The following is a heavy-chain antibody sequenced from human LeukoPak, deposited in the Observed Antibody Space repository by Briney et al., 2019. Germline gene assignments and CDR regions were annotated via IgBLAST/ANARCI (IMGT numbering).Heavy chain of an antibody. CDR1: GFTFSSYA. Sequence: GGSLRLSCAASGFTFSSYAMHWVRQAPGKGLEWVAVISYDGSNKYYADSVKGRFTISRDNSKNTLYLQINSLRAEDAAVYYCARDYCSGGSCDSNYYYYYGMDVWGQGTTVTVSS. J-gene: IGHJ6*02. CDR2: ISYDGSNK. CDR3: ARDYCSGGSCDSNYYYYYGMDV. D-gene: IGHD2-15*01. V-gene: IGHV3-30*04.